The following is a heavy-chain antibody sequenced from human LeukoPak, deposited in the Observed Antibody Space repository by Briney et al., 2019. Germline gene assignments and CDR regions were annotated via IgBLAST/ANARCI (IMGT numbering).Heavy chain of an antibody. CDR2: IIPIFGTA. CDR1: GGTFTSYA. J-gene: IGHJ5*02. CDR3: ARGVVGDIQEGWFDP. D-gene: IGHD3-3*01. Sequence: SVKVSCKASGGTFTSYAISWVRQAPGQGGEWMGGIIPIFGTANYAQKFQARVTITADKSTSTAYMELSSLRSEDTAVYYCARGVVGDIQEGWFDPWGQGALVTVSS. V-gene: IGHV1-69*06.